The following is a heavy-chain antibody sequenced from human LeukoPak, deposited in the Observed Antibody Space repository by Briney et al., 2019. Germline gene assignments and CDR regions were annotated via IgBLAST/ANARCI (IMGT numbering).Heavy chain of an antibody. D-gene: IGHD1-7*01. CDR3: AKDRETGTTFNY. CDR2: IRYDGSNK. V-gene: IGHV3-30*02. Sequence: GGSLRLSCAASGFTFSSYGMHWVRQAPGKGLEWVAFIRYDGSNKYYADSVKGRFTISRDNSKNTLYPQMNSLRAEDTAVYYCAKDRETGTTFNYWGQGALVTVSS. CDR1: GFTFSSYG. J-gene: IGHJ4*02.